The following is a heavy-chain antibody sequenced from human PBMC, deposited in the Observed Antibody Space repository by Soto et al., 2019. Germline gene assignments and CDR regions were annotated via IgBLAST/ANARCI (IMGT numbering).Heavy chain of an antibody. J-gene: IGHJ6*02. CDR2: IGYSGAS. CDR1: GGSITNYY. CDR3: ARHGFGSLHGLVDV. D-gene: IGHD3-10*01. V-gene: IGHV4-59*08. Sequence: QVQLQESGPGLVKPSETLSLTCTVSGGSITNYYCSWFRQSPGKGLEWIGYIGYSGASPYNLSLKRRVTMSVDTSKTRFSLMLESVTATDTAVYYCARHGFGSLHGLVDVWGQGTTVIVSS.